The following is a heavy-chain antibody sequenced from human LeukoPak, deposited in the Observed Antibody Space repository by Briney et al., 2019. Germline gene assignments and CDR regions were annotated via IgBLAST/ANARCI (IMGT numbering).Heavy chain of an antibody. D-gene: IGHD6-19*01. CDR2: VSGSGGST. CDR1: GFTFSSYG. V-gene: IGHV3-23*01. Sequence: GGSLRLSCAASGFTFSSYGMSWVRQAPGKGLEWVSAVSGSGGSTYYADSVKGRFTISRDNSKNTLYLQMNSLRAEDTAVYYCAKVGTVSSGWYVDYWGQGTLVTVSS. CDR3: AKVGTVSSGWYVDY. J-gene: IGHJ4*02.